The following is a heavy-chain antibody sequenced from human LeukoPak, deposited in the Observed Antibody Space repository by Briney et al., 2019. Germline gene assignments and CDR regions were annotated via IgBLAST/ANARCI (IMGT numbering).Heavy chain of an antibody. D-gene: IGHD3-22*01. CDR3: ARGPKANYYDSSGSIDY. Sequence: GSLRLSCAASGFTFSSYWMSWIRQPPGKGLEWIGYIYYSGSTNYNPSLKSRVTISVDTSKNQFSLKLSSVTAADTAVYYRARGPKANYYDSSGSIDYWGQGTLVTVSS. V-gene: IGHV4-59*01. CDR1: GFTFSSYW. CDR2: IYYSGST. J-gene: IGHJ4*02.